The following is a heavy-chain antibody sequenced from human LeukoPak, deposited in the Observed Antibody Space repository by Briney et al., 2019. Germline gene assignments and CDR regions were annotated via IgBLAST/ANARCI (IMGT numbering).Heavy chain of an antibody. CDR3: AIMHGYYDGSGFWVQ. CDR1: GFTFSSYA. J-gene: IGHJ4*02. Sequence: GGSLRLSCAASGFTFSSYAMSWVRQAPGKGLEWFSFISPSGDRTSNADSVEGRFTISRDNTRNTLYLQMNSLRDEDTGVYYCAIMHGYYDGSGFWVQWGQGTLVTVSS. D-gene: IGHD3-22*01. V-gene: IGHV3-23*01. CDR2: ISPSGDRT.